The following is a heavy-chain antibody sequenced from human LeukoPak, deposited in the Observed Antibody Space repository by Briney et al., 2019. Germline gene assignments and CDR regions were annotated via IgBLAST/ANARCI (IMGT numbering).Heavy chain of an antibody. J-gene: IGHJ4*02. CDR3: AKEGCCSSTSCSGVDY. V-gene: IGHV3-74*01. CDR2: IDNDGNGI. CDR1: GFMFSGYW. D-gene: IGHD2-2*01. Sequence: GGSLRLSCAASGFMFSGYWMHWVRQGPEKGLGLVSRIDNDGNGIIYADSVKGRFTTSRDNAKNSLYLQMNSLRAEDTAVYYCAKEGCCSSTSCSGVDYWGQGTLVTVSS.